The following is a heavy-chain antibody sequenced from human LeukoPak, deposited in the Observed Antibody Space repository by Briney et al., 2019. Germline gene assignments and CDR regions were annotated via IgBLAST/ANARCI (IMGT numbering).Heavy chain of an antibody. J-gene: IGHJ5*02. D-gene: IGHD2-15*01. CDR2: IYTSGST. V-gene: IGHV4-4*07. CDR3: ARDTNIDMYCSGGSCYSRGVNWFDP. CDR1: GGSISSYY. Sequence: SETLSLTCTVSGGSISSYYWSWIRQPAGKGLEWIGRIYTSGSTNYSPSLKSRVTMSVDTSKNQFSLKLSSVTAADTAVYYCARDTNIDMYCSGGSCYSRGVNWFDPWGQGTLVTVSS.